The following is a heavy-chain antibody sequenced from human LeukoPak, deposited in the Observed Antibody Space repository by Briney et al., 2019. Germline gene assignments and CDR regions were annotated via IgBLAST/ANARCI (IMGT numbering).Heavy chain of an antibody. V-gene: IGHV3-33*01. Sequence: PGGSLRLSCAASGFTFINYGMHWVRQAPGKGLEWVAVIWYDGSNKYYADSVKGRFTISRDNSKNTLYLQMNSLRAEDTAVYYCARVGSGWDGVDYWGQGTLVTVSS. D-gene: IGHD6-19*01. CDR3: ARVGSGWDGVDY. CDR1: GFTFINYG. CDR2: IWYDGSNK. J-gene: IGHJ4*02.